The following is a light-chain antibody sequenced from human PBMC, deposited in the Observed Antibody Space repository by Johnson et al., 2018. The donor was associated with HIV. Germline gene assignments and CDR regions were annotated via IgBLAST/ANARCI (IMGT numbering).Light chain of an antibody. Sequence: QSVLTQPPSVSAAPGQKVTISCSGSSSNIGNNYVSWYQQLPGTAPKLLIYENNKRPSGIPDRFSGSKSGTSATLGITGLQPRDEADYYCGTWDSSLSAGGYVFGTGTKVTVL. V-gene: IGLV1-51*02. J-gene: IGLJ1*01. CDR3: GTWDSSLSAGGYV. CDR1: SSNIGNNY. CDR2: ENN.